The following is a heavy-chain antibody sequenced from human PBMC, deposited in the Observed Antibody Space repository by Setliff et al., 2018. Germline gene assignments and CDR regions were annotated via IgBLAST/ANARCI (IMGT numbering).Heavy chain of an antibody. D-gene: IGHD2-15*01. CDR1: GYTFTSYY. Sequence: ASVKVSCKASGYTFTSYYMHWVRQAPGQGLEWMGIINLSGGSTSYAQKFQGRVTMTRNTSISTAYMELSSLRSEDTAVYYCARGAPGRYCSGGSCSYFDYWGQGILVTVSS. V-gene: IGHV1-46*01. J-gene: IGHJ4*02. CDR3: ARGAPGRYCSGGSCSYFDY. CDR2: INLSGGST.